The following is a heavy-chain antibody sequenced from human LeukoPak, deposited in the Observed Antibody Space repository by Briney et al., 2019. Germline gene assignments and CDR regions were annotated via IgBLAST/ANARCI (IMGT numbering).Heavy chain of an antibody. V-gene: IGHV4-59*01. D-gene: IGHD3-22*01. CDR1: GGSISSYY. CDR2: IYYSGST. J-gene: IGHJ5*02. CDR3: AKTGYYYDSSGYYNWFDP. Sequence: PSETLSLTCTVSGGSISSYYWSWIRQPPGKGLEWIGYIYYSGSTNYNPSLKSRVTISVDTSKNQFSLKLSSVAAADTAVYYCAKTGYYYDSSGYYNWFDPWGQGTLVTVSS.